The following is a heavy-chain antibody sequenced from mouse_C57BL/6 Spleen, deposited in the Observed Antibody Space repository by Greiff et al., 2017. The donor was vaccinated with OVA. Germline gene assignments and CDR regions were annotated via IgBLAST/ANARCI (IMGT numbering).Heavy chain of an antibody. CDR3: ASGDDSYFDY. CDR1: GYAFTNYL. Sequence: VQLQQSGAELVRPGTSVKVSCKASGYAFTNYLIQWVKQRPGQGLEWIGVINPGSGGTNYNQKFQGKATMTADKSSSTAYMQLSNLTSEDSAVYFCASGDDSYFDYWGQGTTLTVSS. CDR2: INPGSGGT. V-gene: IGHV1-54*01. D-gene: IGHD2-4*01. J-gene: IGHJ2*01.